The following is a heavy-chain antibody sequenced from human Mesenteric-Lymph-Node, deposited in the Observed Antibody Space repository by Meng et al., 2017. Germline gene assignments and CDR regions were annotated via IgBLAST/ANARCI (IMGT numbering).Heavy chain of an antibody. CDR2: IYPGDSDT. J-gene: IGHJ3*02. CDR3: ARRVEMAAIWAFDI. D-gene: IGHD5-24*01. V-gene: IGHV5-51*01. Sequence: GESLKISCKGSGYSFTNYWIGWLRQMPGKGLEWMGIIYPGDSDTRYSPSFQGQVTISADKSISTAYLQWSSLKASDTAMYYCARRVEMAAIWAFDIWGQGTMVTVSS. CDR1: GYSFTNYW.